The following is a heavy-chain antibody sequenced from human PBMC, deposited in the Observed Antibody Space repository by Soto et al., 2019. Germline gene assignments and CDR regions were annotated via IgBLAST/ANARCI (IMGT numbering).Heavy chain of an antibody. V-gene: IGHV1-2*02. CDR1: GYTFTGYY. D-gene: IGHD3-22*01. CDR2: INPNSGGT. J-gene: IGHJ4*02. Sequence: ASVKVSCKACGYTFTGYYMHWVRQAPGQGLEWMGWINPNSGGTNYAQKFQGRVTMTRDTSISTAYMELSRLRSDDKAVYYCASISINYYDSSGYWNYWGQGNLVTVSS. CDR3: ASISINYYDSSGYWNY.